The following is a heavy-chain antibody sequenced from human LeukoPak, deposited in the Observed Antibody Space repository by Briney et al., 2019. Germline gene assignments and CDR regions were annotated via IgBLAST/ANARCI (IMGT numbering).Heavy chain of an antibody. D-gene: IGHD2/OR15-2a*01. Sequence: GGSLRLSCAASGFTFRSYGMHWVRQAPGKGLEWVAVISYDGSNKYYADSVKGRFTISRDNSKNTLYLQMNSLRAEDTAVYYCAIIGPLDWGQGTLVTVSS. V-gene: IGHV3-30*03. CDR1: GFTFRSYG. CDR2: ISYDGSNK. J-gene: IGHJ4*02. CDR3: AIIGPLD.